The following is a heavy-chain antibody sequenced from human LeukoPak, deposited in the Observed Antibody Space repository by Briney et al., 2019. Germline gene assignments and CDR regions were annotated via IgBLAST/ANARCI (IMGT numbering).Heavy chain of an antibody. CDR2: IYTSGST. CDR3: ARHVSTSESENFDY. J-gene: IGHJ4*02. CDR1: GVSIGSYY. V-gene: IGHV4-4*09. Sequence: SETLSLTCTVSGVSIGSYYWSWIRQPPGKGLEWIGYIYTSGSTNHNPSLKSRVTISVDTSKNQFSLKLSSVTAADTAVYYCARHVSTSESENFDYWGQGTLVTVSS. D-gene: IGHD3-10*02.